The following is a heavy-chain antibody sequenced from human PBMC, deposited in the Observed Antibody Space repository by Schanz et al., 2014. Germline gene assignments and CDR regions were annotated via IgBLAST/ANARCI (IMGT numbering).Heavy chain of an antibody. V-gene: IGHV3-48*01. CDR2: IATSSSTR. CDR3: ASGVHVSSLQKGLQF. D-gene: IGHD3-10*01. CDR1: GFTFNSYA. J-gene: IGHJ1*01. Sequence: DVQLSESGGGLVQPGGSLRLSCAASGFTFNSYAMTWVRQAPGKGLEWLSYIATSSSTRHYADSVKGRVTISRDNAKNSVSLQMRRLRVEDTAVYYCASGVHVSSLQKGLQFWGRGTLVIVSS.